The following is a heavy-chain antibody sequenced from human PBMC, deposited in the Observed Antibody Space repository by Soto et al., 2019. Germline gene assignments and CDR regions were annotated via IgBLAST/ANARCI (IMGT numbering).Heavy chain of an antibody. Sequence: LSLTCAVYGGSFSGYYWSWIRQPPGKGLEWIGEINHSGSTNYNPSLRSRVTISVDTSKNQFSLKLSSVTAADTAVYYCARDAVTTDYFDYWGQGTLVTVSS. CDR2: INHSGST. CDR1: GGSFSGYY. V-gene: IGHV4-34*01. CDR3: ARDAVTTDYFDY. D-gene: IGHD4-17*01. J-gene: IGHJ4*02.